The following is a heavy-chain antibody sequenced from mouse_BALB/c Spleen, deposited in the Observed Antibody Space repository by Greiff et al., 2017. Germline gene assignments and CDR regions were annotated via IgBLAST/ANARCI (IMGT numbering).Heavy chain of an antibody. J-gene: IGHJ4*01. D-gene: IGHD1-1*01. V-gene: IGHV1-5*01. CDR3: TRSIITTVVEGYYAMDY. CDR1: GYTFTSYW. Sequence: VQLQQSGPVLARPGASVKMSCKASGYTFTSYWMHWVKQRPGQGLEWIGAIYPGNSDTSYNQKFKGKAKLTAVTSTSTAYMELSSLTNEDSAVYYCTRSIITTVVEGYYAMDYWGQGTSVTVSS. CDR2: IYPGNSDT.